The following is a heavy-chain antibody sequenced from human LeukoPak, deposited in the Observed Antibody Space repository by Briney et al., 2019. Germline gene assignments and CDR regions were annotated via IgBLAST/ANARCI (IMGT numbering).Heavy chain of an antibody. CDR2: INQGGSAT. CDR1: GFTFSNYW. J-gene: IGHJ4*02. CDR3: ARVTWSEKILEQWYFDF. Sequence: GGSLRLSCAASGFTFSNYWMSWVRQAPGKGLEWVANINQGGSATYYMESVKGRFTIARDNAKNALYLQLNSLKDEDTAVYHCARVTWSEKILEQWYFDFWGQGTLVTVSS. V-gene: IGHV3-7*01. D-gene: IGHD2-15*01.